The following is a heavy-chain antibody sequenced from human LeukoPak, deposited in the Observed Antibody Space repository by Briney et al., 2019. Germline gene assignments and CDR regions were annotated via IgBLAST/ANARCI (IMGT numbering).Heavy chain of an antibody. Sequence: GGSLRLSCAASGFTFSSYSMNWVRQAPGKGLEWVSSISSSSSYIYYADSVKGRFTISRDNAKNSLYLQMNSLRVEDTAVYYCAKDHGSYCSGGNCYGMNVWGQGTTVTVSS. J-gene: IGHJ6*02. D-gene: IGHD2-15*01. V-gene: IGHV3-21*01. CDR2: ISSSSSYI. CDR3: AKDHGSYCSGGNCYGMNV. CDR1: GFTFSSYS.